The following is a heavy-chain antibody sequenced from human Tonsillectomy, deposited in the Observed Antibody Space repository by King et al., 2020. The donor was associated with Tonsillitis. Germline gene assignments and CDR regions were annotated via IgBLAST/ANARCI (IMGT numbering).Heavy chain of an antibody. Sequence: VQLQQWGAGLVKPSETLSLTCTVYGGSFSDYYWSWIRQPPGKGLEWIGEINHSGTTNYNPSLKSRVTISVDTSKNQFSLKLSSVTAAATDVYYVARARNDILTGIYFYYYMDVWGEGTTVTVSS. CDR2: INHSGTT. V-gene: IGHV4-34*01. CDR3: ARARNDILTGIYFYYYMDV. D-gene: IGHD3-9*01. J-gene: IGHJ6*03. CDR1: GGSFSDYY.